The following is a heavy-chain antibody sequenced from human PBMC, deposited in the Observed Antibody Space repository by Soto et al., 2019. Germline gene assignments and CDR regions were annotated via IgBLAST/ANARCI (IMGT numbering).Heavy chain of an antibody. J-gene: IGHJ4*02. V-gene: IGHV4-59*01. CDR1: GGSMRNYY. CDR2: VYYSGST. Sequence: SNPLSLTCSVSGGSMRNYYLCWIRQPSARGLEWIGYVYYSGSTNYNPSLKSRVSMSVDVSRNHFSLTLHSVTAADTAVYFCTSSDRTSSSPDYWGQGTLVTVSS. CDR3: TSSDRTSSSPDY.